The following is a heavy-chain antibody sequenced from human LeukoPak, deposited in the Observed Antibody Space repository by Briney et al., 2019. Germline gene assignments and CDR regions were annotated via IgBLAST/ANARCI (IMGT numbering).Heavy chain of an antibody. CDR2: INHSGST. V-gene: IGHV4-34*01. Sequence: PSETLSLTCAVYGGSFSGYYWSWIRQPPGKGLEWIGEINHSGSTNYNPSLKSRVTISVDTSKNQFSLKLSSVTAADTAVYYCARFRRYYYYYMDVWGKGTTVTVSS. D-gene: IGHD3-10*01. CDR1: GGSFSGYY. J-gene: IGHJ6*03. CDR3: ARFRRYYYYYMDV.